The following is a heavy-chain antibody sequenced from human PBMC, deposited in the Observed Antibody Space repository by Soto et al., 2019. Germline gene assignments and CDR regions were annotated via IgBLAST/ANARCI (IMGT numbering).Heavy chain of an antibody. Sequence: QLQLQESGLGLVKPSQTLSLTCAVSGGSISSGSYSWSWIRQPPGKGLEWIGYIYHSGSTYYNPSLKSRVTISVDRSKNQFSLKLSSVTTADTAVYYCARVPDRWGQGTLVNVSS. CDR2: IYHSGST. CDR3: ARVPDR. J-gene: IGHJ5*02. CDR1: GGSISSGSYS. D-gene: IGHD2-2*01. V-gene: IGHV4-30-2*01.